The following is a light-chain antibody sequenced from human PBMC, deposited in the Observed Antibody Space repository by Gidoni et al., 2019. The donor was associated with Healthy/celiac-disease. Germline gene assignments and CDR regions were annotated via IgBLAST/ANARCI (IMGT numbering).Light chain of an antibody. CDR2: AVS. V-gene: IGLV2-11*01. J-gene: IGLJ1*01. Sequence: QSALTQPRSVSGSPGQSVTISCTGTSSDVGVYNYVSWYQQHPGKAPKLMIYAVSKRPSGVPDRFSGSKSGNTASLTISGLQAEDEADYYCCSYAGIYTLYVFGTGTKVTVL. CDR3: CSYAGIYTLYV. CDR1: SSDVGVYNY.